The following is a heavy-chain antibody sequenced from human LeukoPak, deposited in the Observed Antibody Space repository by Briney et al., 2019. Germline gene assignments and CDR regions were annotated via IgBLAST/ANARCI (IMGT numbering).Heavy chain of an antibody. CDR3: ARGYSYGYFYLGY. V-gene: IGHV4-59*12. D-gene: IGHD5-18*01. Sequence: SETLSLTCTVSGGSISSYYWSWIRQPPGKGLEWIGYIYYSGSTNYNPSLKSRVTISVDTSKNQFSLKLSSVTAADTAVYYCARGYSYGYFYLGYWGQGTLVTVSS. CDR1: GGSISSYY. J-gene: IGHJ4*02. CDR2: IYYSGST.